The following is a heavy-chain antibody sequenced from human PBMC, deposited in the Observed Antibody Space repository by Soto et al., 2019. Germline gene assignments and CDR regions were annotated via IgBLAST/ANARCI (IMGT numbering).Heavy chain of an antibody. CDR3: ARGSPNRSGWTLDR. Sequence: QVQLVQSGAEEKKPGASVKISCRASGYTFTNYAMHSVRQAPGHSLEWMGWINAANDKTGYSQNFQGRITITRDTSASTAYMELSSLKSEDTAVFYCARGSPNRSGWTLDRWGQGTLVTVSS. V-gene: IGHV1-3*05. CDR2: INAANDKT. CDR1: GYTFTNYA. J-gene: IGHJ5*02. D-gene: IGHD6-19*01.